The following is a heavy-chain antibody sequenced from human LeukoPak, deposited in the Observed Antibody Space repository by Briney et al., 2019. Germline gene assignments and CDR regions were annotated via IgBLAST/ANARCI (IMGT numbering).Heavy chain of an antibody. CDR1: GFTFSSYA. V-gene: IGHV3-23*01. Sequence: GGSLRLSCAASGFTFSSYAMSWVRQAPGKGLEWVSAISGSGGSTYCADSVKGRFTISRDNSKNTLYLQMNSLRAEDTAVYYCAKDHYGGPSGSFDYWGQGTLVTVSS. CDR2: ISGSGGST. D-gene: IGHD4-23*01. CDR3: AKDHYGGPSGSFDY. J-gene: IGHJ4*02.